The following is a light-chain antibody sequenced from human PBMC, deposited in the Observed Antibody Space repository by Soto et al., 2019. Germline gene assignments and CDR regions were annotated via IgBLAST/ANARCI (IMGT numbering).Light chain of an antibody. J-gene: IGLJ1*01. CDR3: QCYDSSLSDYV. CDR2: GNT. Sequence: QSVLTQPPSVSGAPGQRVTISCTGSSSNIGRGYDVHWYQQLPGTAPKLLIYGNTNRPSGVPDRFSGSKSGTSASLAITGVQAEEEADDYCQCYDSSLSDYVFGTGTKLTVL. V-gene: IGLV1-40*01. CDR1: SSNIGRGYD.